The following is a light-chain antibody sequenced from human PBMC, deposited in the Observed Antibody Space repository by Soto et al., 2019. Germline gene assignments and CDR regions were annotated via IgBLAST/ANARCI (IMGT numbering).Light chain of an antibody. CDR1: QSISNY. Sequence: DIQMTQSPSSLSASVGDRVTITCRASQSISNYLNWYQQKPGKAPKLLIYAASSLQSGVPSRFSGSGSGTDFTLTISSLQPEDFATYYCQQSYSTPLTFGGGNKVDIK. V-gene: IGKV1-39*01. CDR2: AAS. J-gene: IGKJ4*01. CDR3: QQSYSTPLT.